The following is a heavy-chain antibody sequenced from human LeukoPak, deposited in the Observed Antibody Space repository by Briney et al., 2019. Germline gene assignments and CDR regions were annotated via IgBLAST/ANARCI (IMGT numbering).Heavy chain of an antibody. V-gene: IGHV4-59*01. D-gene: IGHD6-19*01. Sequence: PSETLSLTCTVSGGSISSYYWSWIRQPPGKGLEWIGYIYYSGSTNYNPSLKSRVTISVDTSKNQFSPKLSSVTAADTAVYYCAVYSSGWYDAPPEYFQHWGQGTLVTVSS. CDR2: IYYSGST. J-gene: IGHJ1*01. CDR1: GGSISSYY. CDR3: AVYSSGWYDAPPEYFQH.